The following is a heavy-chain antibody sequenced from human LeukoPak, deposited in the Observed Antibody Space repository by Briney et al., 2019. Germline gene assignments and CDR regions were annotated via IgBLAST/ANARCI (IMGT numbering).Heavy chain of an antibody. CDR3: ARKVSSSWYRY. CDR1: GGSFSGYY. J-gene: IGHJ4*02. D-gene: IGHD6-13*01. Sequence: SETLSLTCAVCGGSFSGYYWSWTRQPPGKGLEWIGEINHSGSTNYNPSLKSRVTISVDTSKNQFSLKLSSVTAADTAVYYCARKVSSSWYRYWGQGTLVTVSS. V-gene: IGHV4-34*01. CDR2: INHSGST.